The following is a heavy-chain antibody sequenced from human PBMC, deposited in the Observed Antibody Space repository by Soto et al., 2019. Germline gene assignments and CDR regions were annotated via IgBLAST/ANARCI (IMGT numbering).Heavy chain of an antibody. CDR3: AKDAVPGDGVWLMDH. Sequence: GGSLRLSCAASGFTFASYAMTWVRQAPGKGLESVAGLYGNSGGIQYSDSVKGRFTISRDNSKNIVYLQMYSLRVEDTAVYFCAKDAVPGDGVWLMDHWGQGTLVTVSS. V-gene: IGHV3-23*01. CDR2: LYGNSGGI. D-gene: IGHD4-17*01. J-gene: IGHJ4*02. CDR1: GFTFASYA.